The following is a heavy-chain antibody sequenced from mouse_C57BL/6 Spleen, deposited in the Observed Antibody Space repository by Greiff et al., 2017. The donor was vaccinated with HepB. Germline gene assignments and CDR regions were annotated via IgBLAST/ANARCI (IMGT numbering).Heavy chain of an antibody. CDR2: IHPNSGST. Sequence: QVQLQQPGAELVKPGASVKLSCKASGYTFTSYWMHWVKQRPGQGLEWIGMIHPNSGSTNYNEKFKSKATLTVDKSSSTAYMQLSSLTSEDSAVYYCAREEGIIYDGYYPSWFAYWGQGTLVTVSA. D-gene: IGHD2-3*01. V-gene: IGHV1-64*01. CDR1: GYTFTSYW. J-gene: IGHJ3*01. CDR3: AREEGIIYDGYYPSWFAY.